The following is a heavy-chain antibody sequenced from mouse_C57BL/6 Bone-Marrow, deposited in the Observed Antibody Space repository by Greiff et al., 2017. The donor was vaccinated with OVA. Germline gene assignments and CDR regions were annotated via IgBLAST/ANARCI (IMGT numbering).Heavy chain of an antibody. D-gene: IGHD1-1*01. V-gene: IGHV1-85*01. Sequence: VKLVESGPELVKPGASVKLSCKASGYTFTSYDINWVKQRPGQGLEWIGWIYPRDGSTKYNEKFKGKATLTVDTSSSTAYMELHSLTSEDSAVYFCARDIYYYGSSYGAMDYWGQGTSVTVSS. J-gene: IGHJ4*01. CDR3: ARDIYYYGSSYGAMDY. CDR1: GYTFTSYD. CDR2: IYPRDGST.